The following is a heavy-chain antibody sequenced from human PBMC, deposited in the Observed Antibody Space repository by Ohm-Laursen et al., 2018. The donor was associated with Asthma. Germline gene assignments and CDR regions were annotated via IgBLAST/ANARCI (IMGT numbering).Heavy chain of an antibody. D-gene: IGHD6-19*01. CDR1: GFTFSSYA. CDR3: AKMAYSSGWYFYYGMDV. J-gene: IGHJ6*02. CDR2: ISGSGGST. Sequence: GSLRLSCTASGFTFSSYAMSWVRQAPGKGLEWVSAISGSGGSTYYADSVKGRFTISRDNSKNTLYLQMNSLRAEDTAVYYCAKMAYSSGWYFYYGMDVWGQGTTVTVSS. V-gene: IGHV3-23*01.